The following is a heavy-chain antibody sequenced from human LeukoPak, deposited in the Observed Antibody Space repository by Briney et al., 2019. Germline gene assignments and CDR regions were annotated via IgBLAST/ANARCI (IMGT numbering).Heavy chain of an antibody. D-gene: IGHD3-22*01. V-gene: IGHV3-74*01. CDR2: INSDASST. CDR3: ASSPYYYDSSGEEYFQH. Sequence: TGGSLRLSCAASGFTFSSYWMHWVRQAPGKGPVWVSRINSDASSTSYADSVKGRLTISRDNAKNTLYLQMNSLRAEDTAVYYCASSPYYYDSSGEEYFQHWGQGTLVTVSS. J-gene: IGHJ1*01. CDR1: GFTFSSYW.